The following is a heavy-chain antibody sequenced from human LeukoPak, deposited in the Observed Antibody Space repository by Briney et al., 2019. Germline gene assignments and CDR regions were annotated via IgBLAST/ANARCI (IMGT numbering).Heavy chain of an antibody. CDR1: GYSFTSYW. CDR3: ARLKAAAGYNWFDI. J-gene: IGHJ5*02. V-gene: IGHV5-51*01. CDR2: IYPGDSDT. D-gene: IGHD6-13*01. Sequence: GELLMTSCMCSGYSFTSYWIGWVRQKPREGLELMWIIYPGDSDTRYIPSLQAQVATSADKSISTAYLQWSSLKASDTAMFYCARLKAAAGYNWFDIWGQGTLVTVSS.